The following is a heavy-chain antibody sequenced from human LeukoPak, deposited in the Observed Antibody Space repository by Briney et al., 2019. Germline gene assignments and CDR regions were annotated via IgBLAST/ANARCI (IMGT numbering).Heavy chain of an antibody. Sequence: GSLRLSCAASGFTFSSYWMSWVRQAPGKGLEWVANIKQDGSEKYYVDSVKGRFTISRDNAKNSLYPQMNSLRVEDTAVYYCAKVAKYYYGSETYYFFEHWGQGTPVTASS. CDR1: GFTFSSYW. V-gene: IGHV3-7*01. CDR3: AKVAKYYYGSETYYFFEH. CDR2: IKQDGSEK. J-gene: IGHJ4*02. D-gene: IGHD3-10*01.